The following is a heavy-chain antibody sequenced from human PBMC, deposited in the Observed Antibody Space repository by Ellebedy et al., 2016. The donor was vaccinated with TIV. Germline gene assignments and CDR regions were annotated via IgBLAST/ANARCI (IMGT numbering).Heavy chain of an antibody. CDR1: GGSISSGGYY. Sequence: SETLSLTXTVSGGSISSGGYYWSWIRQHPGKGLEWIGYIYYSGSTYYNPSLKSRVTISVDTSKNQFSLKLSSVTAADTAVYYCATTVNILTDDAFDIWGQGTMVTVSS. V-gene: IGHV4-31*03. D-gene: IGHD3-9*01. CDR3: ATTVNILTDDAFDI. J-gene: IGHJ3*02. CDR2: IYYSGST.